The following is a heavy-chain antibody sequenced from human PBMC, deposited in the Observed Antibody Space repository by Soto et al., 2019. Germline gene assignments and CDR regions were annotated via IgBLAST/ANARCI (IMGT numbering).Heavy chain of an antibody. CDR2: IYYSGST. Sequence: SETLSLTCTVSGGSISSYYWSWIRQPPGKGLEWIGYIYYSGSTNYNPSLKSRVTISVDTSKNQFSLKLSSVTAADTAVYYCAREGSQGGAYYYYYGMDVWGQGTTVTVSS. CDR3: AREGSQGGAYYYYYGMDV. J-gene: IGHJ6*02. D-gene: IGHD1-26*01. V-gene: IGHV4-59*01. CDR1: GGSISSYY.